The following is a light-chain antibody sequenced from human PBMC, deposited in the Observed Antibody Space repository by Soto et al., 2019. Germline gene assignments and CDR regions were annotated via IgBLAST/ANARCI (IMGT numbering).Light chain of an antibody. CDR1: QGISNH. CDR2: AAS. V-gene: IGKV1-17*01. J-gene: IGKJ1*01. CDR3: QQYNDWPRT. Sequence: DVHMTLSTSSLSASVGDRVTITCRAIQGISNHLVWYQQQPGKPPSLLIYAASRRAPGIPESFSGSGYGTEFHLTISGLQSEDSAVYYCQQYNDWPRTFGQGTKVDI.